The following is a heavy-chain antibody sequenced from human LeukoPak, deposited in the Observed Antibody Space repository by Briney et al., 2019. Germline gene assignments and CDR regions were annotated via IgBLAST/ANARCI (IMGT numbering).Heavy chain of an antibody. CDR2: INGDNGNT. J-gene: IGHJ5*02. D-gene: IGHD3-9*01. V-gene: IGHV1-3*01. CDR1: GYTFTTYA. Sequence: GASVKVSCKASGYTFTTYAMHWVRQAPGQRLGWMGWINGDNGNTKYSQKFQGRVTITMDTSAYTAYMELRSLRSEDTAVYYCARAPYDILTGYSLNWFDPWGQGTLVTVSS. CDR3: ARAPYDILTGYSLNWFDP.